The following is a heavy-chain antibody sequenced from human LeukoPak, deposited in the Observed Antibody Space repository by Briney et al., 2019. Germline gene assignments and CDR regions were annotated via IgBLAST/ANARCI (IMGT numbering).Heavy chain of an antibody. CDR3: AKGVHLGQYYDFWSGIPPLDY. D-gene: IGHD3-3*01. J-gene: IGHJ4*02. Sequence: HPGGSLRLSCAASGFTFSSYAMSWVRQAPGKGLEWVSAISGSGGSTYYADSVKGRFTISRDNSKNTLYLQMNSLRAEDTAVYYCAKGVHLGQYYDFWSGIPPLDYWGQGTLVTVSS. V-gene: IGHV3-23*01. CDR1: GFTFSSYA. CDR2: ISGSGGST.